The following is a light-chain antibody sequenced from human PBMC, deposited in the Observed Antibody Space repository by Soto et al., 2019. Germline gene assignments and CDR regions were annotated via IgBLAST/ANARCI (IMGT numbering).Light chain of an antibody. CDR1: QGTRSD. CDR3: LRHNNYPPLT. Sequence: DIQMTQSPSSLSASVGDRVTITCRASQGTRSDLAWYQQTPGKAPKRLIYGASSLQSGVPSRFSGSGSGTEFTLTVSSLQPEDFATYYCLRHNNYPPLTFGQGTRLEIK. J-gene: IGKJ5*01. CDR2: GAS. V-gene: IGKV1-17*01.